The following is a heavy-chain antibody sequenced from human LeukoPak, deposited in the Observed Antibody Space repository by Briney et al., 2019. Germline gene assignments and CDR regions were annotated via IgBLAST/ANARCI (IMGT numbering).Heavy chain of an antibody. CDR2: ISSSSGYI. D-gene: IGHD6-13*01. CDR1: GFTFSSYS. Sequence: GSLRLSCAASGFTFSSYSMNWVRQAPGKGLEWVSSISSSSGYIYYADSLKGRFTISRDNAKNSLYLQMNSLRAEDTAVYYCARHSYSTSWYGNWFDPWGQGTLVTVSS. V-gene: IGHV3-21*01. J-gene: IGHJ5*02. CDR3: ARHSYSTSWYGNWFDP.